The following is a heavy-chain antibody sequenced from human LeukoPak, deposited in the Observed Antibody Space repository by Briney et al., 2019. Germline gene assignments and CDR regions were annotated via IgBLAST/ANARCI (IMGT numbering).Heavy chain of an antibody. D-gene: IGHD2-15*01. Sequence: GRSLRLSCAASGFTFTSYGMHWVRQAPGKGLEWVAVISYDGSYKYYADSVKGRFTISRDNSENTLYLQMNSLRTEDTAVSYCAVKKCSGGSCYDELIDYWGQGTLVTVSS. CDR3: AVKKCSGGSCYDELIDY. J-gene: IGHJ4*02. CDR2: ISYDGSYK. CDR1: GFTFTSYG. V-gene: IGHV3-30*03.